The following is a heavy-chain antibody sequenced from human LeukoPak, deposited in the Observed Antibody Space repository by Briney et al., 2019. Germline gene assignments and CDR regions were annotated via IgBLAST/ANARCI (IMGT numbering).Heavy chain of an antibody. Sequence: SQTLSLTCTVSGGSISSGGYYWSWIRQHPGKGLEWIGYIYYSGSTYYNPSLKSRVTISVDTSKNQISLKVNSVTAADTAVYYCARESYSSSYLFDFWGQGTLVTVSS. CDR2: IYYSGST. V-gene: IGHV4-31*03. J-gene: IGHJ4*02. CDR3: ARESYSSSYLFDF. D-gene: IGHD6-6*01. CDR1: GGSISSGGYY.